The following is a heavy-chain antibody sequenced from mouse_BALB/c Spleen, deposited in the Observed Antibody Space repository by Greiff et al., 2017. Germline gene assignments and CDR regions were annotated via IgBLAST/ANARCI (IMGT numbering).Heavy chain of an antibody. Sequence: QVQLQQSGAELVRPGTSAKVSCKASGYAFTNYLIEWVKQRPGQGLEWIGVINPGSGGTNYNEKFKGKATLTADKSSSTAYMQLSSLTSDDSAVYFCARSIYYYAMDYWGQGTSVTVSS. CDR3: ARSIYYYAMDY. CDR1: GYAFTNYL. J-gene: IGHJ4*01. CDR2: INPGSGGT. V-gene: IGHV1-54*01.